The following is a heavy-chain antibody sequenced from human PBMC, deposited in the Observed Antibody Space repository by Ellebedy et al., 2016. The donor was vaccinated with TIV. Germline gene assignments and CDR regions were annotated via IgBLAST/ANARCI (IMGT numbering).Heavy chain of an antibody. CDR3: ARAEREGYCSGGSCSTWFDP. D-gene: IGHD2-15*01. Sequence: LRLSXTVSGGSIRRAGYYWSWSRQHPGKGLEWIGYIDYSVSTYYNPSLKSRLKISVDTSKNQFSLRLSSVTAADTAVYYCARAEREGYCSGGSCSTWFDPWGQGTLVTVSS. CDR1: GGSIRRAGYY. CDR2: IDYSVST. V-gene: IGHV4-31*03. J-gene: IGHJ5*02.